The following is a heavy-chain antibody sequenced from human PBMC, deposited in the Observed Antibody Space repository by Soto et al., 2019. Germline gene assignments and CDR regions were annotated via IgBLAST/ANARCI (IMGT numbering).Heavy chain of an antibody. D-gene: IGHD3-16*01. CDR2: IYYSGRT. J-gene: IGHJ3*01. Sequence: QVQLQESGPGLVKPSETLSLTCTVSGGSISGYYWSWIGQPPEKGLEWIGHIYYSGRTSYNPSLKSRVTMSLDTSKMPLSLRLTSVTAADTAMYFCARADDLNTIRGVMANAFDVWGQGTKVTVSS. V-gene: IGHV4-59*01. CDR3: ARADDLNTIRGVMANAFDV. CDR1: GGSISGYY.